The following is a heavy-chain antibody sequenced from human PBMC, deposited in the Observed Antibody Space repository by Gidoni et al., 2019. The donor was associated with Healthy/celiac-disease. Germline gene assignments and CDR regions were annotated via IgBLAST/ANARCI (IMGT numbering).Heavy chain of an antibody. V-gene: IGHV4-39*01. CDR2: IYYRGST. J-gene: IGHJ6*02. D-gene: IGHD2-2*02. CDR3: ARVLTGSPLYLYYYGMDV. Sequence: DGLEWIGSIYYRGSTYYNPSLKSRVTISVDTSKNQFSLKLSSVTAADTAVYYCARVLTGSPLYLYYYGMDVWGQGTTVTVSS.